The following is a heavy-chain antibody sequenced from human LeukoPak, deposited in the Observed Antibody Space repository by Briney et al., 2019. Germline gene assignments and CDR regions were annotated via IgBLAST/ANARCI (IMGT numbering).Heavy chain of an antibody. CDR1: GGSISSYY. V-gene: IGHV4-59*01. CDR2: IYYSGST. D-gene: IGHD5-18*01. J-gene: IGHJ3*02. CDR3: AGHSYGATDDAFDI. Sequence: SETLSLTCTVSGGSISSYYWSWIRQPPGKGLEWIGYIYYSGSTNYNPSLKSRVTISVDTSKNQFSLKLSSVTAADTAVYYCAGHSYGATDDAFDIWGQGTMVTVSS.